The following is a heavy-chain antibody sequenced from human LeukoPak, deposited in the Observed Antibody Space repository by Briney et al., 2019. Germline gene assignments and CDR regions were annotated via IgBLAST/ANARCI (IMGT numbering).Heavy chain of an antibody. J-gene: IGHJ4*02. Sequence: GGSLRLSCAASGFTFSSYSMNWVRQAPGKGLEWVSSISSSSIYIYYADSVKGRFTISRDNAKNSLYLQMNSMRAEDTAVYYCARDYHDILTGYSPTPDYWGQGTLVTVSS. CDR3: ARDYHDILTGYSPTPDY. V-gene: IGHV3-21*01. CDR1: GFTFSSYS. D-gene: IGHD3-9*01. CDR2: ISSSSIYI.